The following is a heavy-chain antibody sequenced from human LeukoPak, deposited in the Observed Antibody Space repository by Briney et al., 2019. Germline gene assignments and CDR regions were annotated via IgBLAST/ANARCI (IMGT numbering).Heavy chain of an antibody. D-gene: IGHD3-9*01. J-gene: IGHJ1*01. CDR3: ARGRYFDWLPMGGYFQH. CDR2: TYYRSKWYS. Sequence: SQTLSLTCAISGDSVSRNTAGWNWIRQSPSRGLEWLGRTYYRSKWYSDFAPSVRTRITINPDTSKNQFSLQLNSVTPEDTAVYYCARGRYFDWLPMGGYFQHWGQGTLVTVSS. V-gene: IGHV6-1*01. CDR1: GDSVSRNTAG.